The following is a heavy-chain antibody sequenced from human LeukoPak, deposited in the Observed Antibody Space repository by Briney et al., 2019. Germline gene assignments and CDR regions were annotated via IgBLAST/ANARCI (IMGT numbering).Heavy chain of an antibody. CDR1: GYTFTGNY. V-gene: IGHV1-2*02. CDR2: INPNSGGT. D-gene: IGHD1-26*01. J-gene: IGHJ4*02. CDR3: ARAGQMGATDFDY. Sequence: ASVKVSCKASGYTFTGNYMHWVRQAPGQGLEWMGWINPNSGGTNYAQKFQGRVTMTRDTSISTAYMELSRLRSDDTAVYYCARAGQMGATDFDYWGQGTLVTVSS.